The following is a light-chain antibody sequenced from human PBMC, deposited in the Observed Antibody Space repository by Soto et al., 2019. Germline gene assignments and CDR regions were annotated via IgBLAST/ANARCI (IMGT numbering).Light chain of an antibody. CDR2: EVS. J-gene: IGLJ3*02. CDR3: SSYAGSNNWL. V-gene: IGLV2-8*01. CDR1: SSDVGGYNY. Sequence: QSALTQPPSASGSAGQSVTISCTGTSSDVGGYNYVSWYQQHPGKAPKLMIYEVSKRPSGVPVRFSGSKSGNTASLTVSGLQAEDEADYYCSSYAGSNNWLFGGGTKLTVL.